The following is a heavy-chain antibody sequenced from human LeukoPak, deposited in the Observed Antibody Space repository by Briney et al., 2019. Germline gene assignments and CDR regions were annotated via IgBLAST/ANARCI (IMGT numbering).Heavy chain of an antibody. D-gene: IGHD2-15*01. CDR2: ISYDGSNE. Sequence: PGRSLRLSCAAPGLPFSSYAMHWVRQAPGKGLEWVALISYDGSNEHYADSVKGRFTISRDNSKNTLYLQVNSLRAEDTAVYYCAKSKFSCIGNNCYSPDYWGQGTLVTVSS. CDR3: AKSKFSCIGNNCYSPDY. J-gene: IGHJ4*02. CDR1: GLPFSSYA. V-gene: IGHV3-30*18.